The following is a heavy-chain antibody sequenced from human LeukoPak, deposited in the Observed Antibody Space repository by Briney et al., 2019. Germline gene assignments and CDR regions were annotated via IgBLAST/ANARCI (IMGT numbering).Heavy chain of an antibody. D-gene: IGHD6-19*01. CDR3: ARASRASAWYIDEY. CDR2: ISWNSGSI. CDR1: GFTFDDYA. Sequence: GGSLRLSCAASGFTFDDYAMHWVRQAPGKGLEWVSGISWNSGSIGYADSVKGRFTISRDNDKNSLYLQMNSLRDDDSAIYYCARASRASAWYIDEYWGQGTLVTVSS. J-gene: IGHJ4*02. V-gene: IGHV3-9*01.